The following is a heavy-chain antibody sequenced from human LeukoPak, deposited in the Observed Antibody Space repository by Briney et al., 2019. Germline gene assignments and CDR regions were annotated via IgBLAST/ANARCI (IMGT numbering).Heavy chain of an antibody. D-gene: IGHD6-19*01. CDR1: GFTFNNHD. CDR2: ISGNGDIT. Sequence: PGGSLRLSCVASGFTFNNHDMSWVRQAPGKGLEWVSGISGNGDITYYADSVKGRFTISRDNSDDTLYLQMNSLRADDTGVYYCALASRSGWRGVFDSWGQGILVTVSS. CDR3: ALASRSGWRGVFDS. J-gene: IGHJ4*02. V-gene: IGHV3-23*01.